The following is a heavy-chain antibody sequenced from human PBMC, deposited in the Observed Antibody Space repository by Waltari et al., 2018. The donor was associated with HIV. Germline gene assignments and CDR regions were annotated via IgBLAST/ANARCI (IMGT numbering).Heavy chain of an antibody. CDR3: ASLAAAVYFDA. J-gene: IGHJ4*02. CDR1: GHTFTDYY. Sequence: EVHLVQSGPEERKPGSTMKISCRVSGHTFTDYYIHWVQEAPGRGLEWMGLIDPEDGETVYAEKFQDRLTITADTSADTVYMELTSLRSDDTAVYYCASLAAAVYFDAWGQGTLLTVSS. D-gene: IGHD6-13*01. V-gene: IGHV1-69-2*01. CDR2: IDPEDGET.